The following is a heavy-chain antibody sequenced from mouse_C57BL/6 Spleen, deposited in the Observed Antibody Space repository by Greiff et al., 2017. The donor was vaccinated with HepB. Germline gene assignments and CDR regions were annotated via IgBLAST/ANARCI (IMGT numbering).Heavy chain of an antibody. CDR1: GYTFTSYW. J-gene: IGHJ4*01. V-gene: IGHV1-59*01. CDR3: AKITTVVEDYAMDY. Sequence: QVQLQQPGAELVRPGTSVKLSCKASGYTFTSYWMHWVKQRPGQGLEWIGVIDPSDSYTNYNQKFKDKATLTVDTSSSTAYMQLSSLTSEDSAVYYCAKITTVVEDYAMDYWGQGTSVTVSS. CDR2: IDPSDSYT. D-gene: IGHD1-1*01.